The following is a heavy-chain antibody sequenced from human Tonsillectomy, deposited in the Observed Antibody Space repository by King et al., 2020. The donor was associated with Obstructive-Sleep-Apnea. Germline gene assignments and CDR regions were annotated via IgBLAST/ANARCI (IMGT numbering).Heavy chain of an antibody. V-gene: IGHV4-59*01. CDR3: ARGYSYGWEYSWFDP. Sequence: VQLQESGPGLVKPSETLSLTCTVSGGSISSYYWSWIRQPPGKGLEWIGYIYYSGSTNYNPSLKSRFHISVDTSKNQFSLKLSSVTAADTAVYYCARGYSYGWEYSWFDPWGQGTLVTVSS. D-gene: IGHD5-18*01. CDR2: IYYSGST. CDR1: GGSISSYY. J-gene: IGHJ5*02.